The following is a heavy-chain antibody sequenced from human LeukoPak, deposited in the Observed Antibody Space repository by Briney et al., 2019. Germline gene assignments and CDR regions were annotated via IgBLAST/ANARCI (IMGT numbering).Heavy chain of an antibody. CDR2: INPNSGGT. CDR3: ARNLAVAGSDY. Sequence: GASVKVSCKASGYTFTDYYIHWVRQAPGRGLEWMGWINPNSGGTNYAQNFQGRVTMTRDTSISTAYMELSRLRYDDTAIYYCARNLAVAGSDYWGQGTPVTVSS. CDR1: GYTFTDYY. V-gene: IGHV1-2*02. D-gene: IGHD6-19*01. J-gene: IGHJ4*02.